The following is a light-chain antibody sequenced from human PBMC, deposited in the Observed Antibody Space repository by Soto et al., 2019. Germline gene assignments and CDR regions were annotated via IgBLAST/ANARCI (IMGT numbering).Light chain of an antibody. CDR2: DAS. CDR3: QQHNNWPWT. Sequence: EIVLTQSPGTLSLSPGERATLSCRASQSVSSSYLAWYQQKPGQAPRLLIYDASSRATGIPARFSGSESGTDFTLTISSLQSEDFAVYYCQQHNNWPWTFGQGTKVDI. J-gene: IGKJ1*01. CDR1: QSVSSSY. V-gene: IGKV3D-20*02.